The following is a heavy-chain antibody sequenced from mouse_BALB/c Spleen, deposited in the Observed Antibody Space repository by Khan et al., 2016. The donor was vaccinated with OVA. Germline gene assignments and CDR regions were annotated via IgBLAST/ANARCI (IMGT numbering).Heavy chain of an antibody. J-gene: IGHJ4*01. CDR3: AGHGYGKGDAMDL. V-gene: IGHV5-12*02. Sequence: EVQLQESGGGLVQPGGSLKLSCVTSGFTFSDYYMYWFRQTPEKRLEWVAYISNIGGNTYYPDTVKGRFTISRDNARNTLYLQMSRLKSEDSAMYYCAGHGYGKGDAMDLWGQGTSVTVSA. CDR2: ISNIGGNT. CDR1: GFTFSDYY. D-gene: IGHD2-1*01.